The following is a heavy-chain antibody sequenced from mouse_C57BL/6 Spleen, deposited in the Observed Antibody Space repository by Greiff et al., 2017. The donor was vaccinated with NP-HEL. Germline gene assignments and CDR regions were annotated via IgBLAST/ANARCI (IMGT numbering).Heavy chain of an antibody. CDR3: ARRNWDGAMDY. J-gene: IGHJ4*01. CDR1: GFTFSSYT. Sequence: EVQVVESGGGLVKPGGSLKLSCAASGFTFSSYTMSWVRQTPEKRLEWVATISGGGGNTYYPDSVKGRFTISRDNAKNTLYLQMSSLRSEDTALYYCARRNWDGAMDYWGQGTSVTVSS. CDR2: ISGGGGNT. V-gene: IGHV5-9*01. D-gene: IGHD4-1*01.